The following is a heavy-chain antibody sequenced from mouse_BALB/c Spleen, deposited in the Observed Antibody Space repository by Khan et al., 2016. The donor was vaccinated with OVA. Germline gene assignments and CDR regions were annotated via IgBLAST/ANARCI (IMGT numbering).Heavy chain of an antibody. V-gene: IGHV3-8*02. D-gene: IGHD2-14*01. CDR1: GDSITSGY. CDR3: ARSTYRDAFAY. J-gene: IGHJ3*01. Sequence: EVQLQESGPSLVKPSQTLSLTCSVTGDSITSGYWSWIRKFPGNKLEYMGYMIYSGYTDYNPSLNSRLVTTRQTSKNKYYLQLNAVTTEDTATYYCARSTYRDAFAYWGQGTLVTVSA. CDR2: MIYSGYT.